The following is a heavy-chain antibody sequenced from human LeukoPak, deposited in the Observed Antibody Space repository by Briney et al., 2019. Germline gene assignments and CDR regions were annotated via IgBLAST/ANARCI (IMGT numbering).Heavy chain of an antibody. CDR2: IGGKATTYAT. Sequence: GGSVRLSCAASGFTFSDSGMHWVRQASGKGLEWVGHIGGKATTYATAYAASVKGRFAISRDDSKNSAFLQMNSLKTEDTAVYYCAKDLRGIVVVPAAMTDYYYYGMDVWGQGTTVTVSS. CDR1: GFTFSDSG. J-gene: IGHJ6*02. CDR3: AKDLRGIVVVPAAMTDYYYYGMDV. D-gene: IGHD2-2*01. V-gene: IGHV3-73*01.